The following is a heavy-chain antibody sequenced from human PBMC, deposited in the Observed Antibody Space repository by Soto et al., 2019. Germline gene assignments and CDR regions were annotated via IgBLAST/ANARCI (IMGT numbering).Heavy chain of an antibody. CDR1: GFTFSSYW. V-gene: IGHV3-7*01. CDR3: ARDRTIFGVDPDAFDI. CDR2: IKQDGSEK. D-gene: IGHD3-3*01. Sequence: AGGSLRLSCAASGFTFSSYWMSWVRQAPGKGLEWVANIKQDGSEKYYVDSVKGRFTISRDNAKNSLYLQMNSLRAEDTVVYYCARDRTIFGVDPDAFDIWGQGTMVTVSS. J-gene: IGHJ3*02.